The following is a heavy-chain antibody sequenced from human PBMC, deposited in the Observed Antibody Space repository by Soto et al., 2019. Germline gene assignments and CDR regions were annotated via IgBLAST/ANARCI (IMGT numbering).Heavy chain of an antibody. D-gene: IGHD6-13*01. Sequence: PSETLSLTCTVSGGSISSSSSYWGWIRQPPGKGLEWIGSIYYSGSTYYNPSLKSRVNILQDTSKNQFSLNLTSMTAADTAVYYCARVGAAAGTYYYYGMDVWGQGTTVT. J-gene: IGHJ6*02. V-gene: IGHV4-39*01. CDR1: GGSISSSSSY. CDR3: ARVGAAAGTYYYYGMDV. CDR2: IYYSGST.